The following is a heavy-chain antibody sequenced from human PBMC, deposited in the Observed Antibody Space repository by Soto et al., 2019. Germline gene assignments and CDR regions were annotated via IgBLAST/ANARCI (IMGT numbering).Heavy chain of an antibody. CDR1: GGTFSSYT. CDR3: ARVVVGSRLSLDY. CDR2: ISPIFGTP. V-gene: IGHV1-69*01. D-gene: IGHD1-26*01. Sequence: QVQLVQSGAEVKKPGSSVTVSCKASGGTFSSYTISWVRQAPGQGLEWMAGISPIFGTPIYAQKFQDRVTITADDSALTAYLEMNRLTSEDTAVYYCARVVVGSRLSLDYWGQGTLVTISS. J-gene: IGHJ4*02.